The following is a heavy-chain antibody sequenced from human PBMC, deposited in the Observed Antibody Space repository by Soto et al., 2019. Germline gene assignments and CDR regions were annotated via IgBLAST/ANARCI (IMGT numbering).Heavy chain of an antibody. Sequence: QVQLVQSGAEVKKPGSSVKVSCKASGGTFSTYAVTWVRQAPGQGLEWMGGIIPNDGTTTYTQKFQDRLTITADAPTNTAYMQLSSLRSDATAVYYCVRGGDRTDYWGQGTLVTVSS. V-gene: IGHV1-69*12. CDR3: VRGGDRTDY. CDR2: IIPNDGTT. D-gene: IGHD2-21*02. J-gene: IGHJ4*02. CDR1: GGTFSTYA.